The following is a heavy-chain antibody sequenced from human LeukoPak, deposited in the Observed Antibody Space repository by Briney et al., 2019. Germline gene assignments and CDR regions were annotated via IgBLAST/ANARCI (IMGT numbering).Heavy chain of an antibody. CDR3: ARDRVRDYYDSSGYCDG. Sequence: GGSLRLSCAASGFTVSSNYMSWVRQAPGKGLEWVSVIYSGGSTYYADSVKGRFTISRDNAKNSLYLQMNSLRAEDTAVYYCARDRVRDYYDSSGYCDGWGQGTLVTVSS. D-gene: IGHD3-22*01. V-gene: IGHV3-66*01. CDR1: GFTVSSNY. J-gene: IGHJ4*02. CDR2: IYSGGST.